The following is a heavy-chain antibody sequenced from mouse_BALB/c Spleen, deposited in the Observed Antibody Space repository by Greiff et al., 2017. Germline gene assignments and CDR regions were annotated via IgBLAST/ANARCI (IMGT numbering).Heavy chain of an antibody. CDR2: IRRKSNNYAT. CDR3: VRLSTARYFDV. Sequence: EVQLVESGGGLVQPKGSLKLSCAASGFTFNTYAMNWVRQAPGKGVEWVGRIRRKSNNYATYYDDSVKDRFTTSRDDSQCMLYLQMNNLKTDDTAMYYCVRLSTARYFDVWGEGTTVTVSS. J-gene: IGHJ1*01. D-gene: IGHD1-2*01. V-gene: IGHV10-1*02. CDR1: GFTFNTYA.